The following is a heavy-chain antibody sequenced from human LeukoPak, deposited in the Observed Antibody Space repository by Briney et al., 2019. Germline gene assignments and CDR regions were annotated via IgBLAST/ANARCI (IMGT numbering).Heavy chain of an antibody. V-gene: IGHV3-66*01. D-gene: IGHD6-19*01. J-gene: IGHJ4*02. CDR2: IYSGGST. Sequence: GGSLRLSCAASGFTVSSNYMSWVRQAPGKGLEWVSVIYSGGSTYYADSVKGRFTISRDNSKNTLYLQMNSLRAEDTAVYYCARDPSSGWLDYWGQGTLVTVSS. CDR1: GFTVSSNY. CDR3: ARDPSSGWLDY.